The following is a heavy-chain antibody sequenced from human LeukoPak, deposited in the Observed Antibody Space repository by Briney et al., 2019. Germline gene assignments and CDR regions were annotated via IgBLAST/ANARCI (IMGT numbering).Heavy chain of an antibody. D-gene: IGHD3-22*01. J-gene: IGHJ3*02. CDR2: IYYSGST. Sequence: SETLSLTCTVSGGSISSYYWSWIRQPPGKGLEWIGYIYYSGSTNYNPSLKSRVTISVDTSKNQFSLKLSSVTAADTAVYYCARLPSEDYDSSGSNASDIWGQGTMVTVSS. CDR1: GGSISSYY. CDR3: ARLPSEDYDSSGSNASDI. V-gene: IGHV4-59*01.